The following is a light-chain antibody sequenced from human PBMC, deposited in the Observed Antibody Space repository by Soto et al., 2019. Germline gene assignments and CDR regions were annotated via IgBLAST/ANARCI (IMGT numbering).Light chain of an antibody. CDR2: EVS. V-gene: IGLV2-14*01. CDR1: SSDVGTHNY. CDR3: SSFTSSSTPFV. J-gene: IGLJ1*01. Sequence: QSVLTQPASVSGSPGQSITISCTGTSSDVGTHNYVSWYRQHPGKAPKLIIYEVSNRPSGLSNRFSGSKSGNTASLTISGLQAEDEADYYCSSFTSSSTPFVFGTGTKLTVL.